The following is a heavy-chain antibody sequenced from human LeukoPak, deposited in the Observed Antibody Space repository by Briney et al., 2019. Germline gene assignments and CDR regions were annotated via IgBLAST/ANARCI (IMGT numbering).Heavy chain of an antibody. Sequence: GGSLRLSCAASGFTFRSYSMNWVRQAPGKGLEWVSSISSSSSYIYYADSVKGRFTISRDNAKNSLYLQMNSLRAEDTAVYYCARDPEAYDYVWGSYRYYDYWGQGTLVTVSS. CDR3: ARDPEAYDYVWGSYRYYDY. CDR2: ISSSSSYI. D-gene: IGHD3-16*02. J-gene: IGHJ4*02. V-gene: IGHV3-21*01. CDR1: GFTFRSYS.